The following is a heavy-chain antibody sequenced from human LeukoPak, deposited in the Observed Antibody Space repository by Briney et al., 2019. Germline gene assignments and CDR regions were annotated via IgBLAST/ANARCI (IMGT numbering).Heavy chain of an antibody. CDR1: GFTFRSYW. V-gene: IGHV3-74*01. D-gene: IGHD4-23*01. J-gene: IGHJ4*02. CDR2: MNSDGSST. Sequence: PGGSLRLSCAASGFTFRSYWMHWVRQVPGKGLVWVSRMNSDGSSTSYADSVKGRFTISRDNAKNTVFLQMNSLRAEDTAVYYCARASGGRYFDYWGQGTLVIVSS. CDR3: ARASGGRYFDY.